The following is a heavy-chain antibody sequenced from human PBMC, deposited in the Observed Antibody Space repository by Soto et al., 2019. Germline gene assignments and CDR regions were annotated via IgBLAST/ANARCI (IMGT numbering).Heavy chain of an antibody. CDR2: IYYSGST. V-gene: IGHV4-61*01. CDR3: ARVWSGYNGGFDY. CDR1: VGSVSIGSYS. D-gene: IGHD3-3*01. Sequence: SETLCLTCTVSVGSVSIGSYSWSWIRQPPGKGLEWIGYIYYSGSTNYNPSLKSRVTISVDTSKNQFSLKLSSVTAADTAVYYCARVWSGYNGGFDYWGQGTMVTVSS. J-gene: IGHJ4*02.